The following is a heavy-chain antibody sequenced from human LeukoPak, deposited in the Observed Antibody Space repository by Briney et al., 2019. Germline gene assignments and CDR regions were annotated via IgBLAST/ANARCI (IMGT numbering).Heavy chain of an antibody. Sequence: QPGGSLRLSCAASGFTFNTYAMHWVRQAPGKGLEYVSAISTDGGGTYYADSVKGRFTISRDNSKNTLYLQMSSLRAGDTAVYYCVKYHNSCYSVWGQGTLVTVSS. CDR3: VKYHNSCYSV. V-gene: IGHV3-64D*06. D-gene: IGHD2-15*01. CDR2: ISTDGGGT. CDR1: GFTFNTYA. J-gene: IGHJ4*02.